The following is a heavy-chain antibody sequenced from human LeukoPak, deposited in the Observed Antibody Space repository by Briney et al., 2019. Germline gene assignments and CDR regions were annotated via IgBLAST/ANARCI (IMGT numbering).Heavy chain of an antibody. D-gene: IGHD2-15*01. Sequence: GGSLRLSCAASGFTFSSYAMSWVRQAPGKGLEWVSAISGSGGSTYYADSVKGRFTISRDNSKNTLYLQMNSLRAEDTAVYYCAESGCSGGSCYRPLYGMDVWGQGTTVTVSS. CDR1: GFTFSSYA. CDR2: ISGSGGST. J-gene: IGHJ6*02. CDR3: AESGCSGGSCYRPLYGMDV. V-gene: IGHV3-23*01.